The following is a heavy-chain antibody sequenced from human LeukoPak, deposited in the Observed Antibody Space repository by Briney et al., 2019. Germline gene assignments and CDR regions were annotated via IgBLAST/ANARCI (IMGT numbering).Heavy chain of an antibody. J-gene: IGHJ4*02. Sequence: GGSLRLSCAASGFTFSSYAMSWVRQAPGEGLEWVGRIKSKTDGGTTDYAAPVKGRFTISRDDSENTLDLQMNSLKAEDTAVYYCATSAGSYSNFAYWGQGTLVTVSS. CDR3: ATSAGSYSNFAY. CDR2: IKSKTDGGTT. V-gene: IGHV3-15*01. D-gene: IGHD3-10*01. CDR1: GFTFSSYA.